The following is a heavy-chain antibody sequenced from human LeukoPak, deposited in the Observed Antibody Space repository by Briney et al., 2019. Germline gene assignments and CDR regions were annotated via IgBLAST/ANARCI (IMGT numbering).Heavy chain of an antibody. CDR3: ARDPFHPYYDFWSGYQGYFDY. D-gene: IGHD3-3*01. CDR2: ISSSSSTI. CDR1: GFTFSSYS. V-gene: IGHV3-48*01. J-gene: IGHJ4*02. Sequence: PGGSLRLSCAASGFTFSSYSMNWVRQAPGTGLEWVSYISSSSSTISYADSVKGRFTIPRDNDKNSLYLQMNSLRAEDTAVYYCARDPFHPYYDFWSGYQGYFDYWGQGTLVTVSS.